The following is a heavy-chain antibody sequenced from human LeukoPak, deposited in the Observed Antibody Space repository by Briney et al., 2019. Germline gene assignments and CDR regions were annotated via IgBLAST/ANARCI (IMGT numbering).Heavy chain of an antibody. CDR2: VHQSGVT. CDR1: GGFISNINW. D-gene: IGHD2-15*01. J-gene: IGHJ4*02. Sequence: SETLSLTGAVSGGFISNINWWSWVRQPPGRGLEWIGEVHQSGVTNYNPSLKSRVTISLDKSNNQFSLKLNSVTAADTAVYFCAENGPWSLKYWGQGTLVTVSS. V-gene: IGHV4-4*02. CDR3: AENGPWSLKY.